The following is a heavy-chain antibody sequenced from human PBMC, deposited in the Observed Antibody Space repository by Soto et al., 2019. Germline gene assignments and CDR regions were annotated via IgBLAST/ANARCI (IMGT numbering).Heavy chain of an antibody. CDR2: IIPIFGTA. CDR1: GGTFSSYA. Sequence: QVQLVQSGAEVKKPGSSVKVSCKASGGTFSSYAISWVRQTPGQGLEWMGGIIPIFGTANYAQKFQGRVTITADKSTSTAYMELSSLRSEDTAVYYCARGARGICSITSCFPDYWGQGTLVTVSS. V-gene: IGHV1-69*06. CDR3: ARGARGICSITSCFPDY. J-gene: IGHJ4*02. D-gene: IGHD2-2*01.